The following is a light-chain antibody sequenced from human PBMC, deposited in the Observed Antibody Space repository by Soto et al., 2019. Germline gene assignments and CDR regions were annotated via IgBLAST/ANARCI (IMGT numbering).Light chain of an antibody. J-gene: IGLJ2*01. CDR3: GTWDSSLSVFI. CDR2: DNN. Sequence: QSVLTQPPSVSAAPGEKVTISCSGSSSNIGNNYVSWYQQLPGTAPKLLIYDNNKRPSGIPDRVSGSKSGTSATLGITGLQTGDDADYYCGTWDSSLSVFIFGGGTKLTVL. V-gene: IGLV1-51*01. CDR1: SSNIGNNY.